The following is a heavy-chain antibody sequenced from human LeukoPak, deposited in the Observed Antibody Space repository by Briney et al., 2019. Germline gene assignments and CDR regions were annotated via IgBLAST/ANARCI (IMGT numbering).Heavy chain of an antibody. D-gene: IGHD2-2*01. CDR1: GFTFSSYA. CDR2: ISYDGSNK. Sequence: GGSLRLSCAASGFTFSSYAMHWVRQAPGKGLEWVAVISYDGSNKYYADSVKGRFTISRDNSKNTLYLQMNSLRAEDTAVYYCAREHADCSRTSCYPPYFDYWGQGTLVTVSS. J-gene: IGHJ4*02. CDR3: AREHADCSRTSCYPPYFDY. V-gene: IGHV3-30-3*01.